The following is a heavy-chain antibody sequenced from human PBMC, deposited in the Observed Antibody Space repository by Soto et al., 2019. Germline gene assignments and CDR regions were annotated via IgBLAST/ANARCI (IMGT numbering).Heavy chain of an antibody. CDR1: GFTFDDYA. J-gene: IGHJ6*03. V-gene: IGHV3-9*01. CDR2: ISWNSGSI. Sequence: EVQLVESGGGLVQPGRSLRLSCAASGFTFDDYAMHWVRQAPGKGLECVSGISWNSGSIGYADSVKGRFTISRDNAKNSLYLQMNSLRAEDTALYYCAKDVYYYYYMDVWGKGTTVTVSS. CDR3: AKDVYYYYYMDV.